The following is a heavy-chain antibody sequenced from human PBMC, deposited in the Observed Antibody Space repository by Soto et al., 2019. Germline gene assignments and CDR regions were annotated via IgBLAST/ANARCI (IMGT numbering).Heavy chain of an antibody. CDR2: INGDGSSI. D-gene: IGHD2-2*01. V-gene: IGHV3-74*03. CDR1: GFPFSSYW. J-gene: IGHJ4*02. CDR3: TRRGCSTTGFYFN. Sequence: HPGGSLRLSCAASGFPFSSYWMHWVRQAPGKGLVWVSRINGDGSSITYADSVKGRFTISRDNAKNTLYLQMNSLRAEDAAVYYCTRRGCSTTGFYFNWGRGTLVTVSS.